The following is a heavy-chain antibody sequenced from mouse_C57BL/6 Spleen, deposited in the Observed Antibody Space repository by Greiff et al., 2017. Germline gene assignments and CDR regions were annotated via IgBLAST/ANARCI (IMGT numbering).Heavy chain of an antibody. CDR2: IDPETGGT. J-gene: IGHJ2*01. CDR1: GYTFTDYE. D-gene: IGHD2-4*01. V-gene: IGHV1-15*01. CDR3: TRRDYDYDVDFDY. Sequence: QVQLQQSGAELVRPGASVTLSCKASGYTFTDYEMHWVKQTPVHGLEWIGAIDPETGGTAYNQKFKGKAILTADKSSSTAYMELRSLTSEDSAVYYCTRRDYDYDVDFDYWGQGTTLTVSS.